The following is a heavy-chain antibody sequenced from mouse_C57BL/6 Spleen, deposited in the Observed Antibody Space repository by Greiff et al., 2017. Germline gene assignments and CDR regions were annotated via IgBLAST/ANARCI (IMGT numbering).Heavy chain of an antibody. Sequence: VQRVESGAELVRPGTSVKVSCKASGYAFTNYLIEWVKQRPGQGLEWIGVINPGSGGTNYNEKFKGKATLTADKSSSTAYMQLSSLTSEDSAVYFCARTEDAMDYWGQGTSVTVSS. CDR3: ARTEDAMDY. V-gene: IGHV1-54*01. CDR1: GYAFTNYL. J-gene: IGHJ4*01. CDR2: INPGSGGT.